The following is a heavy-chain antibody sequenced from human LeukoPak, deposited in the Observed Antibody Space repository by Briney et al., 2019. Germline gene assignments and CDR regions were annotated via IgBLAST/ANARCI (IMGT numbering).Heavy chain of an antibody. CDR1: GFTFSSYG. D-gene: IGHD6-19*01. CDR3: ARDNSGPTGFGY. Sequence: GGSLRLSCAASGFTFSSYGMHWVRHAPGKGLEWVAVIWYDGSNKYYADSVKGRFTISRDNSKNTLYLQMNSLRAEDSALYFCARDNSGPTGFGYWGQGTLVTVSS. V-gene: IGHV3-33*01. CDR2: IWYDGSNK. J-gene: IGHJ4*02.